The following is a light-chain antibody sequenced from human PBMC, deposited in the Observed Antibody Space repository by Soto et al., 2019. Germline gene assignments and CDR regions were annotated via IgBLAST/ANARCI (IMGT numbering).Light chain of an antibody. CDR2: SAS. V-gene: IGKV1-6*01. CDR1: QGIRDD. CDR3: LQDYNYPWT. Sequence: AIQMTQSPSSLSASVGDRVTITCRASQGIRDDLGWYHLKPGKAPKLLFYSASRLQSGGPSRFSGSRCRTDFNPTINSLQTEDFATLSCLQDYNYPWTFGQGTKVHIK. J-gene: IGKJ1*01.